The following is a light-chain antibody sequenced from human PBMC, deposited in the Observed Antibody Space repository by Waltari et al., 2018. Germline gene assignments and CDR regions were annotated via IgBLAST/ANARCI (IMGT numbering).Light chain of an antibody. Sequence: EIVLTQSPGTLSLSPGERATLSCRASQSVSSRFFAWYQQKPAQAPRLLIYATSIRATGISDRFRGSGSGTDFTLTISRLEAEDFAVYYCQQYAGSPRTFGQGTRVEIK. CDR1: QSVSSRF. J-gene: IGKJ1*01. CDR3: QQYAGSPRT. V-gene: IGKV3-20*01. CDR2: ATS.